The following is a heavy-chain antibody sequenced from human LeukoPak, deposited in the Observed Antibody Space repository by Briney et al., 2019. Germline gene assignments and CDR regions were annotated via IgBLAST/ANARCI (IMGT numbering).Heavy chain of an antibody. J-gene: IGHJ4*02. CDR2: ISGSGGST. D-gene: IGHD2-8*01. V-gene: IGHV3-23*01. CDR1: ALTVSTDA. Sequence: GGSLRLSCAADALTVSTDAVGCVRQAPGKGLEWVSSISGSGGSTYSADSVKGRFTISRDNPKNTMYLQMNSLRDEDRALYYYTIDRSCTNDRCHGAFDYWGQGTLVTVSS. CDR3: TIDRSCTNDRCHGAFDY.